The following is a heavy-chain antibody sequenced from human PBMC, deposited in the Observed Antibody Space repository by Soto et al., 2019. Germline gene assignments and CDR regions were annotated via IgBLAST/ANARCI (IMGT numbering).Heavy chain of an antibody. CDR3: ARLSPRYYFYFGMDV. CDR2: IKQDGSEK. CDR1: RFTFGDFW. Sequence: PGGSLRLSCVASRFTFGDFWMSWVRQSPGKGLEWVANIKQDGSEKYYVDSVKGRFTISRDNAKSSLYLQMNNLRDEDTAIYYCARLSPRYYFYFGMDVWGQGTTVTVSS. J-gene: IGHJ6*02. V-gene: IGHV3-7*03.